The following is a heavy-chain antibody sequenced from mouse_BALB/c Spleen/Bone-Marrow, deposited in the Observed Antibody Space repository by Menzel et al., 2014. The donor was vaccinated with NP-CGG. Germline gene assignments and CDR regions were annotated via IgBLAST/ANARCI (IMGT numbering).Heavy chain of an antibody. Sequence: VKLMESGAELAKPGASVKMSCKVSDYTFTSYWIHWVKQRPGQGLEWIGYIDPRTANTEYSQKFKDMATLTVDKSSSTAYMQLSSLTSEDSAVYYCARYWDAYWGQGTLVTVSA. CDR3: ARYWDAY. CDR2: IDPRTANT. D-gene: IGHD4-1*01. J-gene: IGHJ3*01. CDR1: DYTFTSYW. V-gene: IGHV1-7*01.